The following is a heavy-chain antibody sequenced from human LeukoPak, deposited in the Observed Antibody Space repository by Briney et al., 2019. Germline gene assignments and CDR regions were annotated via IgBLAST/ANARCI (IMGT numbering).Heavy chain of an antibody. D-gene: IGHD3-22*01. CDR1: GGSFSGYY. V-gene: IGHV4-34*01. CDR2: NNHSGST. Sequence: PSETLSLTCAVYGGSFSGYYWSWIRQPPGKGLEWIGENNHSGSTNYNPSLKSRVTISVDTSKNQFSLKLSSVTAADTAVYYCARGGPAPDSSGYYYFDYWGQGTLVTVSS. CDR3: ARGGPAPDSSGYYYFDY. J-gene: IGHJ4*02.